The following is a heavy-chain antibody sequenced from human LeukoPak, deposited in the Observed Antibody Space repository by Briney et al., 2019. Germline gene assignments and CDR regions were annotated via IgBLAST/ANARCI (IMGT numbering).Heavy chain of an antibody. CDR1: GGTFSSYA. CDR2: IIPILGIA. CDR3: AGGLDCSSTSCYIVAFDI. V-gene: IGHV1-69*04. D-gene: IGHD2-2*02. Sequence: GASVKVSCKASGGTFSSYAISWVRQAPGQGLEWMGRIIPILGIANYAQKFQGRVTITADKSTSTAYMELSSLRSEDTAVYYCAGGLDCSSTSCYIVAFDIWGQGTMVTVSS. J-gene: IGHJ3*02.